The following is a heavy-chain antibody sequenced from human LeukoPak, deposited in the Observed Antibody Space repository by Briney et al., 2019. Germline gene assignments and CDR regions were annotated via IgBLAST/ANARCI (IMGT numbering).Heavy chain of an antibody. CDR1: GGSFSGYY. V-gene: IGHV4-34*12. Sequence: SETLSLTCAVDGGSFSGYYWSWIRQPPGKGLEWSGEIIHSGSTNYNPSLKRRVPISVDTSKNQFSLKLSAVTAADTAVYYCATRGYSGYGTDYWGQGTLVTVSS. J-gene: IGHJ4*02. CDR3: ATRGYSGYGTDY. D-gene: IGHD5-12*01. CDR2: IIHSGST.